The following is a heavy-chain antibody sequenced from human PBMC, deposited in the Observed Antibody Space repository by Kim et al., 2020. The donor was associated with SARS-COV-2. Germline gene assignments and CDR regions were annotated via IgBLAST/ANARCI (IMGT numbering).Heavy chain of an antibody. CDR3: ARHPWGSSSWFDP. CDR2: IDPSDSYT. D-gene: IGHD6-6*01. J-gene: IGHJ5*02. V-gene: IGHV5-10-1*01. CDR1: GYSFTSYW. Sequence: GESPKISCKGSGYSFTSYWISWVRQMPGKGLEWMGRIDPSDSYTNYSPSFQGHVTISADKSISTAYLQWSSLKASDTAMYYCARHPWGSSSWFDPWGQGTLVTVSS.